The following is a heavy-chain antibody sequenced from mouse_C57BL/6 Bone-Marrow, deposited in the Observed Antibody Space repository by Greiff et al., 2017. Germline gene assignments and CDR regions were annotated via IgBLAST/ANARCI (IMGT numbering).Heavy chain of an antibody. CDR2: ISSGGDYI. Sequence: EVKLMESGEGLVKPGGSLKLSCAASGFTFSSYAMSWVRQTPEKRLEWVAYISSGGDYIYYADTVKGRFTISRDNARNTLYLQMSSLKSEDTAMYYCTRDHYYGSSYGYFDVWGTGTTVTVSS. CDR1: GFTFSSYA. D-gene: IGHD1-1*01. J-gene: IGHJ1*03. V-gene: IGHV5-9-1*02. CDR3: TRDHYYGSSYGYFDV.